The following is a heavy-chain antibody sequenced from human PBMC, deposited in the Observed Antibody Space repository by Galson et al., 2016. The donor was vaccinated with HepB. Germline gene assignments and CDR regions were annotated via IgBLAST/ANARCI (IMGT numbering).Heavy chain of an antibody. Sequence: SLRLSCAASGFIFSDYYMTWIRQAPGKGLEWVSDISASDGTIYYADSVKGRFTISRDNGQNSLYLQMNSLRAEDTAVYYCARAGYCSSASCQDYYYGVDVWGQGTTVTVSS. CDR3: ARAGYCSSASCQDYYYGVDV. V-gene: IGHV3-11*01. CDR2: ISASDGTI. CDR1: GFIFSDYY. D-gene: IGHD2-2*01. J-gene: IGHJ6*02.